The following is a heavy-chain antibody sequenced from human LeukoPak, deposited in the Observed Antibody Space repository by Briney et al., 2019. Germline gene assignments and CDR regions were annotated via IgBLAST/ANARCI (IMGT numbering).Heavy chain of an antibody. CDR1: GYSISGGYY. CDR2: IYHGGST. D-gene: IGHD3-22*01. J-gene: IGHJ4*02. CDR3: ARTRFKTGYSYDSSGYFLDY. Sequence: SETLSLTCAVSGYSISGGYYWGWVRHPPGKGLEWVGIIYHGGSTYYNPSLKSRVTISVDASKNQFSLSLSSVTAADTAVYYCARTRFKTGYSYDSSGYFLDYWGQGTLVTVSS. V-gene: IGHV4-38-2*01.